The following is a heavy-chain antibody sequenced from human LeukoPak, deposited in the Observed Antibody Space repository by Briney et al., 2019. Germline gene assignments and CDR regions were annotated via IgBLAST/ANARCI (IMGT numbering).Heavy chain of an antibody. V-gene: IGHV3-53*01. CDR1: GFSVSNTF. J-gene: IGHJ4*02. D-gene: IGHD4-11*01. CDR2: IYPDGNT. CDR3: ARWVASNAFDY. Sequence: GGSLRLSCAASGFSVSNTFMTWVRQAPGQGLEWVSGIYPDGNTYYADPVRGRFSISRDNVKNTLYLQMSSLRVDDTAVYYCARWVASNAFDYWGQGTLVTVSS.